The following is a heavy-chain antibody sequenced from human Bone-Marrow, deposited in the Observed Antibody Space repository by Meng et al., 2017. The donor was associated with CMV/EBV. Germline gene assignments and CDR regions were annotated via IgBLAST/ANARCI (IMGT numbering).Heavy chain of an antibody. Sequence: SLKISCAASGFTFDDYAMHWVRQAPGKGLEWVSGISWNSGSIGYADSVKGRFTISRDNAKNSLYLQMNSLRAEDTASYYCAKGTVTTYYGMDVWGQGTTVTVYS. J-gene: IGHJ6*02. CDR2: ISWNSGSI. CDR1: GFTFDDYA. D-gene: IGHD4-11*01. V-gene: IGHV3-9*01. CDR3: AKGTVTTYYGMDV.